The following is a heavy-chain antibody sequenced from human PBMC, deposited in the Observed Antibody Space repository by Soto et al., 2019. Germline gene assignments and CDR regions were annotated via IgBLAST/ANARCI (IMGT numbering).Heavy chain of an antibody. CDR3: ARGLPAAKGHNGLGVGFDP. D-gene: IGHD2-2*01. J-gene: IGHJ5*02. V-gene: IGHV3-53*01. CDR2: IYSGGST. Sequence: GGSLRLSCAASGFTVSSNYMSWVRQAPGKGLEWVSVIYSGGSTYYADSVKGRFTISRDNSKNTLYLQMNSLRAEDTAVYYCARGLPAAKGHNGLGVGFDPWGQGTLVTVAS. CDR1: GFTVSSNY.